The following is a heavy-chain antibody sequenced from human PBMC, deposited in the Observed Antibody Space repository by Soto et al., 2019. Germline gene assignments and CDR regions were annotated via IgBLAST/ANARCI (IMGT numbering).Heavy chain of an antibody. V-gene: IGHV4-59*01. Sequence: QVQLQESGPGLVKPSETLSLTCTVSGGSISSYYWSWIRQPPGKGLEWIGYIYYSGSTNYNPSLKSRVTISVDTSKNQFSLKLSSVTAADTPVYYCARDNGYSYGYTLDHWGQGTLVTVSS. J-gene: IGHJ4*02. CDR2: IYYSGST. D-gene: IGHD5-18*01. CDR1: GGSISSYY. CDR3: ARDNGYSYGYTLDH.